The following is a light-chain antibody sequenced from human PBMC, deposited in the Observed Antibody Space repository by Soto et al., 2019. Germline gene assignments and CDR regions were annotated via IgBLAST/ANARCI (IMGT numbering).Light chain of an antibody. CDR2: AAS. CDR3: QQYYSYFT. Sequence: ATRMTQSPSSLSASTGXRVTITCRASQGISSYLAWYQRKPGKAPKLLIYAASTLQSGVPSRFSGSGSGTDFTLTISCLQSEDFATYYCQQYYSYFTFSPGTKVDIK. J-gene: IGKJ3*01. V-gene: IGKV1-8*01. CDR1: QGISSY.